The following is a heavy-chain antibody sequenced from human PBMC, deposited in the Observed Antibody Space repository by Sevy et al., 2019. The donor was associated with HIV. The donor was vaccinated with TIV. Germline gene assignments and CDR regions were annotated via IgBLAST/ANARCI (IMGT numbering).Heavy chain of an antibody. Sequence: SLRLSXTAXXFXXXXXXMXWVRXAXVXGLEXVAFLXRXXXGGTIDHAASVKGRFTISRDDSKSIAYLQMNALRTEDTAVYYCAXXXGXXXXXXXWGXXALVTVSS. J-gene: IGHJ1*01. CDR3: AXXXGXXXXXXX. V-gene: IGHV3-49*04. CDR2: LXRXXXGGTI. CDR1: XFXXXXXX.